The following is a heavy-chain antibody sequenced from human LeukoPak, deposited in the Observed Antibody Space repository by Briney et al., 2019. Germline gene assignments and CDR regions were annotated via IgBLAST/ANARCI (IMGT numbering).Heavy chain of an antibody. Sequence: GGSLRLSCAASGFSVRDNYMSWVRQAPGKGLEWVSTMYSSGSTFYADSLKGRFTISRDNSKNSLYLQMNSLRAEDTAVYYCARPLKGSWFDRLFDSWGQGTLVTVSS. V-gene: IGHV3-66*04. CDR2: MYSSGST. CDR1: GFSVRDNY. J-gene: IGHJ4*02. CDR3: ARPLKGSWFDRLFDS. D-gene: IGHD3-10*01.